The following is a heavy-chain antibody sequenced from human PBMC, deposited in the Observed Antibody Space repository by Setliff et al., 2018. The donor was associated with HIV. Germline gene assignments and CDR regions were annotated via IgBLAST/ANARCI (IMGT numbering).Heavy chain of an antibody. CDR3: ERLGYSGSYLGAFDI. D-gene: IGHD1-26*01. J-gene: IGHJ3*02. CDR2: IYPGDSDT. CDR1: GYSFTNYW. Sequence: PGESLTISCKGSGYSFTNYWIGWVRQMPGKGLEWMGIIYPGDSDTRYSPSFQGQVTISVDKSISTAYLQWSGLKASDTAMYYCERLGYSGSYLGAFDIWGQGTMVTVSS. V-gene: IGHV5-51*01.